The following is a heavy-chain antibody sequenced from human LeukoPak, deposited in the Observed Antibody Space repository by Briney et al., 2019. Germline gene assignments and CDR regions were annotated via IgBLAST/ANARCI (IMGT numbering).Heavy chain of an antibody. CDR2: IYHSGST. CDR1: GFTFSSYA. D-gene: IGHD2-2*01. CDR3: ARNPVVPAANNWFDP. V-gene: IGHV4-30-2*01. J-gene: IGHJ5*02. Sequence: LRLSCAASGFTFSSYAMSWIRQPPGKGLEWIGYIYHSGSTYYNPSLKSRVTISVDRSKNQFSLKLSSVTAADTAVYYCARNPVVPAANNWFDPWGQGTLVTVSS.